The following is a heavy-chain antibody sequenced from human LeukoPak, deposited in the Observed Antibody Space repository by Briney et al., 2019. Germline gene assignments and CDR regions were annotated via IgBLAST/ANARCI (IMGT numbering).Heavy chain of an antibody. V-gene: IGHV3-23*01. J-gene: IGHJ4*02. CDR3: AKDLIEGHYYDSSGYYYS. D-gene: IGHD3-22*01. CDR2: ISGSGGST. Sequence: GGSLRLSCVASGFTFSSYAMSWVRQAPGKGLEWVSAISGSGGSTYYADSVKGRFTISRDNSKNTLYLQMNSLRAEDTAVYYCAKDLIEGHYYDSSGYYYSWGQGTLVTVSS. CDR1: GFTFSSYA.